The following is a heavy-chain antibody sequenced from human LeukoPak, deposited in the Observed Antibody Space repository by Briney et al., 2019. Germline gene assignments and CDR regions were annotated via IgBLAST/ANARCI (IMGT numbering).Heavy chain of an antibody. CDR3: ARAILYSNYLRPRDSPIDY. J-gene: IGHJ4*02. CDR2: INHSGST. Sequence: SETLSLTCAVYGGSFSGYYWSWIRQPPGKGLEWIGEINHSGSTNYNPSLKSRVTISVDTSKNQFSLKLSSVTAADTAVYYCARAILYSNYLRPRDSPIDYWGQGTLVTVSS. V-gene: IGHV4-34*01. CDR1: GGSFSGYY. D-gene: IGHD4-11*01.